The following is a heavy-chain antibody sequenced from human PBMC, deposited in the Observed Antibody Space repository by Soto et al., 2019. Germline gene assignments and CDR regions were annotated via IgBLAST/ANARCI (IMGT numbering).Heavy chain of an antibody. J-gene: IGHJ4*02. V-gene: IGHV1-3*01. CDR1: GYTFTSYA. D-gene: IGHD3-10*01. Sequence: ASVKVSCKASGYTFTSYAMHWVRQAPGQRLEWMGWINAGNGNTKYSQKFQGRVTITRDTSASTAYMELSSLRSEDTAVYYCGRSRGFGELLYRFDYWGQGTLVTVSS. CDR3: GRSRGFGELLYRFDY. CDR2: INAGNGNT.